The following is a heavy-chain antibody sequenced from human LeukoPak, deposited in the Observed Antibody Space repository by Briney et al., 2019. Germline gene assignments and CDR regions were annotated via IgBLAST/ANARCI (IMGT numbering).Heavy chain of an antibody. CDR3: ATDCGGDCYSRYFQH. CDR2: INPSGGST. CDR1: GYTFTSYY. V-gene: IGHV1-46*01. D-gene: IGHD2-21*02. Sequence: ASVKVSCKASGYTFTSYYMHWVRQAPGQGLEWMGIINPSGGSTSYAQKFQGRVTMTRYTSTSTVYMELRSLRSEDTAVYYCATDCGGDCYSRYFQHWGQGTLVTVSS. J-gene: IGHJ1*01.